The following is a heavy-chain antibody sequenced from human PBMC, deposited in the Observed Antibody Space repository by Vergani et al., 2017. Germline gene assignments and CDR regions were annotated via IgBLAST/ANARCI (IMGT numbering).Heavy chain of an antibody. CDR1: GYSITNYW. Sequence: EVQLVQSGAEVKKPGESPKISCQGSGYSITNYWIAWVRQRPGKGLEWMGIIYAGDSDVRYSPSFQGQVTMSVDKSLSTAYLQWSSLKASDTATYYCAKTHDFSSLYSSYNWFDPWGQGTQVTVSS. CDR3: AKTHDFSSLYSSYNWFDP. V-gene: IGHV5-51*03. CDR2: IYAGDSDV. D-gene: IGHD3-3*01. J-gene: IGHJ5*02.